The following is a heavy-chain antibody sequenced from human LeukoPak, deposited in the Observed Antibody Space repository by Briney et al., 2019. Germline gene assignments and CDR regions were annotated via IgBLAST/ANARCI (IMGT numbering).Heavy chain of an antibody. CDR1: GFTFSNAW. CDR3: TTDLISGSCLEGVDY. D-gene: IGHD1-26*01. CDR2: IKSKTDGGTT. J-gene: IGHJ4*02. V-gene: IGHV3-15*01. Sequence: GGSLRLSCAASGFTFSNAWMSWVRQAPGKGLEWVGRIKSKTDGGTTDYAAPVKGRFTISRDDSKNTLYLQMNSLKTEDTAVYYCTTDLISGSCLEGVDYWGQGTLVTVS.